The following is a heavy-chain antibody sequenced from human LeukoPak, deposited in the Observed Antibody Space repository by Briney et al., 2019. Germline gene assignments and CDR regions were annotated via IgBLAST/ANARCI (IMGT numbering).Heavy chain of an antibody. CDR1: GFTFTSYS. Sequence: PGGSLRLSCAASGFTFTSYSMNWVRQAPGKGLEWVSTISGGGGSTYYADSVKGRFTISRDNAKNSLYLQMNSLRAEDTAVYYCASIVVVTATKPNYYYGMDVWGQGTTVTVSS. D-gene: IGHD2-21*02. V-gene: IGHV3-23*01. J-gene: IGHJ6*02. CDR3: ASIVVVTATKPNYYYGMDV. CDR2: ISGGGGST.